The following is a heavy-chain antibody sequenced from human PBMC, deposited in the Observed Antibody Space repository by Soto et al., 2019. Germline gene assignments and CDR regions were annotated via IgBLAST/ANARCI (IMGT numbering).Heavy chain of an antibody. J-gene: IGHJ4*02. CDR2: IYYSGST. CDR3: ARAPRGNYGYPSYFDY. D-gene: IGHD3-10*01. Sequence: SETLSLTCTVSGGSISSYYWSWIRQPPGKGLEWIGYIYYSGSTNYDPSLKSRVTISVDTSKNQFSLKLSSVTAADTAVYYCARAPRGNYGYPSYFDYWGQGTLVTVSS. V-gene: IGHV4-59*01. CDR1: GGSISSYY.